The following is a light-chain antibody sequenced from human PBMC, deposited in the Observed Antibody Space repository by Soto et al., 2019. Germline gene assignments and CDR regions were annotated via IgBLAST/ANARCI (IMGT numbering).Light chain of an antibody. V-gene: IGKV1-39*01. CDR3: QQSYSTPRT. Sequence: DIQITQSPASRSSSLGDIVTITCRASQSISSYLSWYQQKPGKAPKLLIYAASSLQSGVPSRFSGSGSGTDFTLTISSLQPEDFATYYCQQSYSTPRTFGQGTKVDIK. J-gene: IGKJ1*01. CDR1: QSISSY. CDR2: AAS.